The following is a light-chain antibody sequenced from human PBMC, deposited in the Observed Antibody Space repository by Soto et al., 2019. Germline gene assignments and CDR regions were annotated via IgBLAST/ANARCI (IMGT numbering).Light chain of an antibody. CDR2: SNN. V-gene: IGLV1-44*01. CDR3: AAWDDSLNGFYV. CDR1: SSNIGSNT. J-gene: IGLJ1*01. Sequence: QSVLTQPPSGSGTPGQRVTISCSGSSSNIGSNTVNWYQQLPGTAPKLLIYSNNQRPSGVPDRFSGSKSGTSASLAISGLQSEDEADYYCAAWDDSLNGFYVFGTGTKVTVL.